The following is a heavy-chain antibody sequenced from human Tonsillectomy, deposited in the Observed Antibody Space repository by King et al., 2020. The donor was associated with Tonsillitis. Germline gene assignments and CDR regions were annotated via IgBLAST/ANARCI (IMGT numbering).Heavy chain of an antibody. CDR3: ARSHCSSTTCYTDY. J-gene: IGHJ4*02. D-gene: IGHD2-2*01. V-gene: IGHV1-2*02. Sequence: VQLVESGAEVKKPGASVKVSCKASGYTFTGYYMHWVRQAPGQGLEWMGWINPNSGGTNYAQKFQGRVTMTRDTSISTVYMELSNLRSDDPAVYYCARSHCSSTTCYTDYWGQGTLVTVSS. CDR1: GYTFTGYY. CDR2: INPNSGGT.